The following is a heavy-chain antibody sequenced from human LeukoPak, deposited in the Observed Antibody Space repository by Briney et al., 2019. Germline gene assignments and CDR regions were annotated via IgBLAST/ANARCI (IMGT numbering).Heavy chain of an antibody. CDR2: IRSKPNSYAT. D-gene: IGHD2-2*02. CDR1: GFTFSGSA. CDR3: TTPYTEDAFDI. Sequence: GGSLRLSCAASGFTFSGSAMHWVRQASGKGLEWVGHIRSKPNSYATAYAASVKGRFTISRDDSKNTAFLQMNSLKTEDTAVYYCTTPYTEDAFDIWGQGTMVTVSS. J-gene: IGHJ3*02. V-gene: IGHV3-73*01.